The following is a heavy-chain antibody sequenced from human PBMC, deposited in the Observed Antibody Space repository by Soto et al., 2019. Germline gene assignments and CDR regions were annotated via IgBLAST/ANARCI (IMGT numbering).Heavy chain of an antibody. CDR1: GYTFTSYD. D-gene: IGHD1-26*01. V-gene: IGHV1-8*01. Sequence: ASVKVSCKASGYTFTSYDINWVRQATGQGLEWMGWMNPNSGNTGYAQKFQGRVTMTRNTSISTACMELSSLRSEDTAVYYCAREAIVAGATTGMDVWGQGTTVTVSS. CDR3: AREAIVAGATTGMDV. CDR2: MNPNSGNT. J-gene: IGHJ6*02.